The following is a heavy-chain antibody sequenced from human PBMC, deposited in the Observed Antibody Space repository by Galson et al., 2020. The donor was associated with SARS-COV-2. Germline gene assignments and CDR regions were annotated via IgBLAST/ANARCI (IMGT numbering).Heavy chain of an antibody. CDR1: GFTFDNYA. D-gene: IGHD1-1*01. CDR2: ISWNSRSI. V-gene: IGHV3-9*01. CDR3: VKDHVRPKLEDRGMLGLDA. Sequence: GGSLRLSCEASGFTFDNYAMHWIRQASGKGLEWVAGISWNSRSIDYADSVKGRFTISRENAKNSLFLQMNGLRVEDTALYYCVKDHVRPKLEDRGMLGLDAWGQGTLVTVSS. J-gene: IGHJ5*02.